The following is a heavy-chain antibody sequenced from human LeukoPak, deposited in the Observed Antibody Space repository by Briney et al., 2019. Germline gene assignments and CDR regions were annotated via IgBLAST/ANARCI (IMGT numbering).Heavy chain of an antibody. CDR1: GHTFTGYY. V-gene: IGHV1-2*02. Sequence: ASVKVSCKASGHTFTGYYMHWVRQAPGQGLEWMGWIKPNSGGTNYAQKFQGRVSMTRDTSISTAYMELSRLRSDDTAVYYCARARGDIVVVPAAIWFDPWGQGTLVTVSS. CDR2: IKPNSGGT. D-gene: IGHD2-2*01. CDR3: ARARGDIVVVPAAIWFDP. J-gene: IGHJ5*02.